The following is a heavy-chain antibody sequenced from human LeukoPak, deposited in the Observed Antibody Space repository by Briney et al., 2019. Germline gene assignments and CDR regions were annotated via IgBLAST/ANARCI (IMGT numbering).Heavy chain of an antibody. CDR1: GFTLSSYA. CDR3: ARAQGYCSSTSCYTANYFDY. CDR2: ISSDGSNK. Sequence: GGSLRLSCADSGFTLSSYAMHWVRQAPRKGPGWVAVISSDGSNKYYADSVKGRFTISRDNSKNTLYLQMNSLRAEDTAVYYCARAQGYCSSTSCYTANYFDYWGQGTLVTVSS. V-gene: IGHV3-30*04. D-gene: IGHD2-2*02. J-gene: IGHJ4*02.